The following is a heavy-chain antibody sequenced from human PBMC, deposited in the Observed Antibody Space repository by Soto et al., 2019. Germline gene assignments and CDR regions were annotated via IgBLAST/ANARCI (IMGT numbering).Heavy chain of an antibody. CDR1: GDSISSGNKY. D-gene: IGHD3-16*01. CDR2: IFSSGTT. Sequence: TLSLTCTVSGDSISSGNKYWSWIRQAPGKGLEWIGYIFSSGTTYYNPSLKSRLTMSLDTSQNQFSLRLASVTDADSAVYYCARVPSPFDYYYAIDVWRQGTKVTFSS. V-gene: IGHV4-30-4*01. J-gene: IGHJ6*02. CDR3: ARVPSPFDYYYAIDV.